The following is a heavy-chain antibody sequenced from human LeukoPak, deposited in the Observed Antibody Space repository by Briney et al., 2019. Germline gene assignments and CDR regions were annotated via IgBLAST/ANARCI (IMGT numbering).Heavy chain of an antibody. D-gene: IGHD6-13*01. Sequence: SETLSLTCTVSGDSISNNIWWSWVRQPPGKGLEWIGEIFHSGSTNYNPSLKSRVTISLDKSKNQVALRVDSLTAADTAVYYCAKNAWYCLDYWGLGTLVTVSS. J-gene: IGHJ4*02. CDR1: GDSISNNIW. CDR3: AKNAWYCLDY. CDR2: IFHSGST. V-gene: IGHV4-4*02.